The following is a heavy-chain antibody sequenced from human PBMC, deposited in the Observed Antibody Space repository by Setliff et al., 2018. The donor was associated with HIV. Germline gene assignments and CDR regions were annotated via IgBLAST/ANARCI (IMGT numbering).Heavy chain of an antibody. CDR1: GFTFSSYA. V-gene: IGHV3-23*01. D-gene: IGHD3-22*01. CDR3: AKADYYDSSGINAFDI. Sequence: GSLRLSCAASGFTFSSYAMSWVRQAPGKGLEWVSAISGSGGSTYYADSVKGRFTISRDNSKNTLYLQMNSLRAEDTAVYYCAKADYYDSSGINAFDIWGQGTMVTVSS. CDR2: ISGSGGST. J-gene: IGHJ3*02.